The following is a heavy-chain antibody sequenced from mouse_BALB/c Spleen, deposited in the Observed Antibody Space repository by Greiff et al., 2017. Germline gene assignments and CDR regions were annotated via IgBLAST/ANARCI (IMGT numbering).Heavy chain of an antibody. CDR3: ARYGYDYFDY. CDR2: ISNGGGST. Sequence: EVMLVESGGGLVQPGGSLKLSCAASGFTFSSYTMSWVRQTPEKRLEWVAYISNGGGSTYYPDTVKGRFTISRDNAKNTLYLQMSSLKSEDTAMYYCARYGYDYFDYWGQGTTLTVSS. J-gene: IGHJ2*01. CDR1: GFTFSSYT. D-gene: IGHD2-2*01. V-gene: IGHV5-12-2*01.